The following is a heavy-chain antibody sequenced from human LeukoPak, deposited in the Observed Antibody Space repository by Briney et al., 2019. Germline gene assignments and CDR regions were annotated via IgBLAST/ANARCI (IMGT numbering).Heavy chain of an antibody. J-gene: IGHJ3*02. D-gene: IGHD3-22*01. CDR3: AKEGRYDSSGYYYGVDAFDI. V-gene: IGHV3-53*05. Sequence: GGSLRLSCAASGFTVSSNYMSWVRQAPGKGLEWVTVIYSGGSTYYADSVKGRFTISRDNAKNSLYLQMNSLRAEDMALYYCAKEGRYDSSGYYYGVDAFDIWGQGTMVTVSS. CDR2: IYSGGST. CDR1: GFTVSSNY.